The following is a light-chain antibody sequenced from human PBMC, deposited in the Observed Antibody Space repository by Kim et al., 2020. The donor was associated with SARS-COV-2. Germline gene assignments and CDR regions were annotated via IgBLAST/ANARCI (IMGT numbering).Light chain of an antibody. V-gene: IGLV2-18*02. Sequence: GIPDRFSGSKCDNTASLTISGLQAEDEADYYCSSYTSDSHWVFGGGTQLTVL. CDR3: SSYTSDSHWV. J-gene: IGLJ3*02.